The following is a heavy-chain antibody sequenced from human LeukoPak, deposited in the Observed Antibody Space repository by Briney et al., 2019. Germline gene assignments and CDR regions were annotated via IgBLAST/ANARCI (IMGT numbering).Heavy chain of an antibody. CDR1: GFTFRIYA. D-gene: IGHD5-12*01. V-gene: IGHV3-23*01. Sequence: GGSLRLSCAASGFTFRIYAMSGVRQAPGKGLEGVSAISGRGGSTYYADPMTGRFTISRDNSKNTLYLQMNSLSAEDTAVYYCAKGGSGYDLLRGLDYWGQGTLAPVSS. J-gene: IGHJ4*02. CDR2: ISGRGGST. CDR3: AKGGSGYDLLRGLDY.